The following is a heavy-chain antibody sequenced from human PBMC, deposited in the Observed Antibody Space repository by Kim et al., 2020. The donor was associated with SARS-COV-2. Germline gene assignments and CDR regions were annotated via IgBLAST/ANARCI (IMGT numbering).Heavy chain of an antibody. CDR1: GYTFTSYA. V-gene: IGHV1-3*01. D-gene: IGHD3-22*01. CDR2: INAGNGNT. Sequence: ASVKVSCKASGYTFTSYAMHWVRQAPGQRLEWMGWINAGNGNTKYSQKFQGRVTITRDTSASTAYMELSSLRSEDTAVYYCAREVNTYGWFDPWGQGTLVTVSS. CDR3: AREVNTYGWFDP. J-gene: IGHJ5*02.